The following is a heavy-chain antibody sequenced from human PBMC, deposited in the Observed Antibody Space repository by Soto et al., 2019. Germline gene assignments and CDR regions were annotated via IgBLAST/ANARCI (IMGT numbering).Heavy chain of an antibody. CDR1: GFTFSSYW. CDR3: ASPYDFWSGYYLSY. CDR2: IKQDGSEK. D-gene: IGHD3-3*01. Sequence: EVQLVESGGGLVQPGGSLRLSCAASGFTFSSYWMSWVRQAPGKGLEWVANIKQDGSEKYYVDSVKGRFTITRDNAKHSLYLQMNSLSADDTAVYYCASPYDFWSGYYLSYWGQGSLVTVSS. V-gene: IGHV3-7*01. J-gene: IGHJ4*02.